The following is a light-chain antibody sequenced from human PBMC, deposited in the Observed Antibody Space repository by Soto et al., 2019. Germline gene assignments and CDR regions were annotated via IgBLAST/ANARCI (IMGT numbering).Light chain of an antibody. CDR3: QQVNSYPQT. J-gene: IGKJ5*01. CDR2: AAF. V-gene: IGKV1-9*01. CDR1: QGIGTY. Sequence: IQLTQSPSSLSASVGDRVTIICLASQGIGTYLAWYQQKPGKAPKLLIYAAFTLHSGVPARFSGSRSGTDFTLTISSLQPEDFATYYCQQVNSYPQTFGQGTRLEIK.